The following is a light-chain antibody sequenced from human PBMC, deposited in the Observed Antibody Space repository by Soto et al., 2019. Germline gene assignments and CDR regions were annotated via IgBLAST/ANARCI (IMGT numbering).Light chain of an antibody. CDR1: QSVSSC. CDR3: QQYGSSGT. Sequence: EIVMTQSPATLSVSPGESATLSCRASQSVSSCLAWYQQKPGQAPRLLIYDASNRATGIPDRFSGSGSGTDFTLTISRLEPEDFAVYYCQQYGSSGTFGQGTKVDIK. CDR2: DAS. V-gene: IGKV3-20*01. J-gene: IGKJ1*01.